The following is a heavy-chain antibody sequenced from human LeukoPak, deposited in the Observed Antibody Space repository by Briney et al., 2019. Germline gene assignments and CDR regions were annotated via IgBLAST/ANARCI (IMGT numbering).Heavy chain of an antibody. CDR3: ARLGTSSWYAEPYYFDY. CDR2: IYYSGST. CDR1: GGSISNYY. D-gene: IGHD6-13*01. J-gene: IGHJ4*02. V-gene: IGHV4-59*04. Sequence: SETLSLTCNVSGGSISNYYWSWIRQPPGKGLEWIGYIYYSGSTYYNPSLKSRVTISVDTSKNQFSLKLSSVTAADTAVYYCARLGTSSWYAEPYYFDYWGQGTLVTVSS.